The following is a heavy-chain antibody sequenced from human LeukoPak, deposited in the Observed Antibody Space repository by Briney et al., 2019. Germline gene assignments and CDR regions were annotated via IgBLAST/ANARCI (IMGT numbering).Heavy chain of an antibody. CDR3: AKSASSYCSSTSCLKYYFDY. J-gene: IGHJ4*02. Sequence: PGGSLRLSCAASGFTFSSYGIHWVRQAPGKGLVWVAVISYDGSNKYYVDSVKGRFTISRDNSKNTLYLQMNSLRAEDTAVYYCAKSASSYCSSTSCLKYYFDYWGQGTLVTVSS. CDR2: ISYDGSNK. D-gene: IGHD2-2*01. CDR1: GFTFSSYG. V-gene: IGHV3-30*18.